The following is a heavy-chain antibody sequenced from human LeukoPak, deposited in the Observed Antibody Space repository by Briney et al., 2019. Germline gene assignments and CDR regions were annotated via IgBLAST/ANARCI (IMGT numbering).Heavy chain of an antibody. Sequence: ASETLSLTCAVYGGSFSGYYWSWIRQPPGKGLEWIGEINHSGSTNYNPSLKSRVTISVDTSKNQFSLKLTSVTAADTAVYYCARGVGSGYTDDWGQGTLVTVSS. CDR1: GGSFSGYY. CDR3: ARGVGSGYTDD. V-gene: IGHV4-34*01. CDR2: INHSGST. D-gene: IGHD3-22*01. J-gene: IGHJ4*02.